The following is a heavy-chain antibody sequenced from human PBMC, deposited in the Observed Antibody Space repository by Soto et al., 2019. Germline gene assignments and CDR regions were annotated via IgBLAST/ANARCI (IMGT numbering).Heavy chain of an antibody. CDR3: ARLNMEPYYSYGMDV. CDR2: INHSGST. J-gene: IGHJ6*02. D-gene: IGHD1-1*01. Sequence: SETLSLTCAVYGGSFSGYYWSWIRQPPGKGLEWIGEINHSGSTNYNPSLKSRVTISVDTSKNQFSLKLSSVTAADTAVYYCARLNMEPYYSYGMDVWGQGTTVTVSS. V-gene: IGHV4-34*01. CDR1: GGSFSGYY.